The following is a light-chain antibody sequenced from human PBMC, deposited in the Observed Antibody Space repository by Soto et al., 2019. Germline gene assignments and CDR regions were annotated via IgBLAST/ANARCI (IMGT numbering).Light chain of an antibody. CDR2: WAY. CDR1: QSVLASSNSKNY. V-gene: IGKV4-1*01. Sequence: DIVMTQSPDSLAVSLGERATINCKSSQSVLASSNSKNYLAWYQHKPGQPPKLLIYWAYTRESGVTDRFSGRGSGTKFTLPITSLQAEDVAVYYCQQYDSAHSFCQGNKLEIK. CDR3: QQYDSAHS. J-gene: IGKJ2*03.